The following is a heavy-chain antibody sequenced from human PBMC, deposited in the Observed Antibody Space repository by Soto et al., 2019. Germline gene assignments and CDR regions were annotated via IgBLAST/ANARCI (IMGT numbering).Heavy chain of an antibody. D-gene: IGHD6-19*01. CDR1: GFTFSSYW. Sequence: AAGFTFSSYWMHRVRQAPGKGLVWVSRINSDGSSTSYADSVKGRFTISRDNAKNTLYLQMNSLRAEDTAVYYCARDLGEAGWLVFDYWGHGTRVTFXS. V-gene: IGHV3-74*01. CDR2: INSDGSST. CDR3: ARDLGEAGWLVFDY. J-gene: IGHJ4*01.